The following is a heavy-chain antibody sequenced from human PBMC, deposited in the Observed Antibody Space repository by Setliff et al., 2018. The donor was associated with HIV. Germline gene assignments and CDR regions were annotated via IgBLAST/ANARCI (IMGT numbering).Heavy chain of an antibody. Sequence: LRLSCRASGFTFGEYAMSWVRQAPGKGLEWVGFIRSKGYGGTTEYAASVKGRFTLSRDDSRNIAYLQMNSLKTEDTAVYYCARDFSYGYFFYGMDVWGQGTTVTVSS. CDR3: ARDFSYGYFFYGMDV. CDR1: GFTFGEYA. J-gene: IGHJ6*02. D-gene: IGHD5-18*01. V-gene: IGHV3-49*04. CDR2: IRSKGYGGTT.